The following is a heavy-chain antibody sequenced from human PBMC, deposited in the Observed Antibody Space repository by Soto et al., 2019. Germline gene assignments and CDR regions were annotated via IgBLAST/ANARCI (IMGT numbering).Heavy chain of an antibody. Sequence: TLSLTCTVSGGSISSGGYYWSWIRQNPGKGLEWIGYIYYSWSTYYNPSLKSRVTISVDTSKNQFSLKLSSVTAADTAVYYCAREVYYYDSSGYYSNWFDRSGQGILVTV. V-gene: IGHV4-31*03. CDR3: AREVYYYDSSGYYSNWFDR. J-gene: IGHJ5*02. D-gene: IGHD3-22*01. CDR2: IYYSWST. CDR1: GGSISSGGYY.